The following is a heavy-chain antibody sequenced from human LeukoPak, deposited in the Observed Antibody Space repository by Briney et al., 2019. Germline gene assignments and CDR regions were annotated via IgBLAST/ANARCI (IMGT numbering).Heavy chain of an antibody. CDR1: GFTFGDHA. Sequence: GGSLRLSCTASGFTFGDHAMHWVRQAPGKGLEWVTVISYHARDQFYADSVKGRFTVSRDNSRNTLYLQMNSLRAEDSAVYYCAAQPCINGICYLDYWGQGTLVTVSS. CDR2: ISYHARDQ. D-gene: IGHD2-8*01. V-gene: IGHV3-30*04. CDR3: AAQPCINGICYLDY. J-gene: IGHJ4*02.